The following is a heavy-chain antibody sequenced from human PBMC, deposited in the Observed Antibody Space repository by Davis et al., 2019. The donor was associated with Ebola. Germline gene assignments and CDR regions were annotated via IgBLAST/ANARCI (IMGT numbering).Heavy chain of an antibody. CDR1: GFTFSNSP. CDR3: VKDRFTVVVVHGGFDY. CDR2: IWYDGSVK. Sequence: GESLKISCAGSGFTFSNSPMHWVRQAPGKGLEWVGLIWYDGSVKYYGDSVKGRFTISRDNSKDSAYLQMTSLRVEDTAVYYCVKDRFTVVVVHGGFDYWGQGTLVTVSS. V-gene: IGHV3-33*03. D-gene: IGHD2-15*01. J-gene: IGHJ4*02.